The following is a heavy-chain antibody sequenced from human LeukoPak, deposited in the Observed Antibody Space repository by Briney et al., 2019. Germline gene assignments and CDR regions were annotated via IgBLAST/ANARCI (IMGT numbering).Heavy chain of an antibody. CDR3: AKNIGGFDY. CDR2: IRYDGTNK. D-gene: IGHD4-23*01. V-gene: IGHV3-30*02. J-gene: IGHJ4*02. CDR1: RFTFSSYA. Sequence: GPLRLSCAASRFTFSSYAMSWVRQAPGKGLEWVAFIRYDGTNKYYADSVKGRFTISRDNSKNTLYLQMNSLRAEDTAVYYCAKNIGGFDYWGQGTLVTVSS.